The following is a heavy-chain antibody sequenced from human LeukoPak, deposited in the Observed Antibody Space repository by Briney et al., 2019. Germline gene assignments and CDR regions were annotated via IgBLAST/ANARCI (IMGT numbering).Heavy chain of an antibody. CDR3: AKDLPALLLWFGELDY. CDR2: ISGSGGST. CDR1: GFTFSSYG. J-gene: IGHJ4*02. D-gene: IGHD3-10*01. Sequence: GEPLRLSCAASGFTFSSYGMSWVRQAPGKGLEWVSAISGSGGSTYYADSVKGRFTISRDNSKNTLYLQMNSLRAEDTAVYYCAKDLPALLLWFGELDYWGQGTLVTVSS. V-gene: IGHV3-23*01.